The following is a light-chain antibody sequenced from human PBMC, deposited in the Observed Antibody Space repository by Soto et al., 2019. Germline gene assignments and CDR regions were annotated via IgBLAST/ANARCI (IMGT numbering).Light chain of an antibody. J-gene: IGLJ2*01. CDR2: LNNDGSH. CDR3: QTGGTGFQV. V-gene: IGLV4-69*01. CDR1: SGHSSYA. Sequence: QSVLTQSPSASASLGASVKLTCTLSSGHSSYAIAWHQKQPGKGPRYLMDLNNDGSHTKGDVIHDRFSGSSSGADRYLIISILQAEDAADYCCQTGGTGFQVFGGGTNLTVL.